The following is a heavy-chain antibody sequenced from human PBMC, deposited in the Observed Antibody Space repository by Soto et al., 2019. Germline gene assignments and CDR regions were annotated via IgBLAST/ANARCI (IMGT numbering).Heavy chain of an antibody. CDR2: IWYDGSNK. V-gene: IGHV3-33*01. CDR3: ARDTGDSSGYNDY. CDR1: GFTFSSYG. Sequence: QVQLVESGGGVVQPGRSLRLSCAASGFTFSSYGMHWVRQAPGKGLEWVAVIWYDGSNKYYADSVKGRFTISRDNSKNKLYLQMNSLRAEDTAVYYCARDTGDSSGYNDYWGQGTLVTVSS. D-gene: IGHD3-22*01. J-gene: IGHJ4*02.